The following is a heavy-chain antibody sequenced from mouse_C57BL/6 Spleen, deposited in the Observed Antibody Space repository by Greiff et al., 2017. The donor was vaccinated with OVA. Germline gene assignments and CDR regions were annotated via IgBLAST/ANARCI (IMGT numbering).Heavy chain of an antibody. Sequence: EVKLVESGGDLVKPGGSLKLSCAASGFTFSSYGMSWVRQTPDKRLEWVATISSGGSYTYYPDSVKGRFTISRDNAKNTLYLQMSSLKSEDTAMYYCASLMVTTPHFDYWGQGTTLTVSS. CDR2: ISSGGSYT. CDR3: ASLMVTTPHFDY. D-gene: IGHD2-2*01. J-gene: IGHJ2*01. V-gene: IGHV5-6*01. CDR1: GFTFSSYG.